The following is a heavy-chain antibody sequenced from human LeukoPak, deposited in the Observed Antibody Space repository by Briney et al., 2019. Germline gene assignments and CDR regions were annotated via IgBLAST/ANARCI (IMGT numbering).Heavy chain of an antibody. D-gene: IGHD2-15*01. Sequence: GGSLRLSCAASGVTLSPYGMHWVRQAPGKGLEWVAAIWYDGSIQYYADSVKGRFTISRDNSKNTLYLQMDSLRAEDTAVYYCAGAGYCSGGSCYGSDYWGQGTLVSVSS. J-gene: IGHJ4*02. CDR1: GVTLSPYG. CDR3: AGAGYCSGGSCYGSDY. CDR2: IWYDGSIQ. V-gene: IGHV3-33*08.